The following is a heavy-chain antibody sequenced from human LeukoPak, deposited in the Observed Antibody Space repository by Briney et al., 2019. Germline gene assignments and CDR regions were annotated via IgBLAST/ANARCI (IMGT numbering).Heavy chain of an antibody. J-gene: IGHJ4*02. V-gene: IGHV1-8*01. Sequence: MTPTAPNTGYAQNFQRRVTMTRNTSISTAYMELSSLRSEDTAVYYCARGRLWCSGGSCYLYWGQGTLVTVSS. CDR3: ARGRLWCSGGSCYLY. CDR2: MTPTAPNT. D-gene: IGHD2-15*01.